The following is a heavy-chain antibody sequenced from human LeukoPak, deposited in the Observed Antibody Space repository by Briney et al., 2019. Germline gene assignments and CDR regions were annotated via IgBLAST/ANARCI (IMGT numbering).Heavy chain of an antibody. CDR2: INHSRST. D-gene: IGHD3-3*01. V-gene: IGHV4-34*01. Sequence: SETLSLTCAVYGGSFSGYYWSWIRQPPGKGLEWIGEINHSRSTNYNPSLKSRVTISVDTSKDQFSLKLSSVTAADTAVYYCARGTGYWIFGVVIAYYFDYWGQGTLVTVSS. CDR1: GGSFSGYY. CDR3: ARGTGYWIFGVVIAYYFDY. J-gene: IGHJ4*02.